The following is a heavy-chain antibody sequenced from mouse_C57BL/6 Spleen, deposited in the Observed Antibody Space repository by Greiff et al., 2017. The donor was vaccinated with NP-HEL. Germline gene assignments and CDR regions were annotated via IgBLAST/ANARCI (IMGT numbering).Heavy chain of an antibody. CDR2: ISDGGSYT. V-gene: IGHV5-4*01. Sequence: EVMLVESGGGLVKPGGSLKLSCAASGFTFSSYAMSWVRQTPEKRLEWVATISDGGSYTYYPDNVKGRFTISRDNAKNNLYLQMSHLKSEDTAMYYCARDPGGTDYAMDYWGQRTSVTVSS. J-gene: IGHJ4*01. CDR1: GFTFSSYA. CDR3: ARDPGGTDYAMDY. D-gene: IGHD3-3*01.